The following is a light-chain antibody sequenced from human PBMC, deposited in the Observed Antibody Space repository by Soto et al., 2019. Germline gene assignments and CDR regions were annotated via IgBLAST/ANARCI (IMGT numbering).Light chain of an antibody. Sequence: EIVMTQSPATLSVSPGERATLFCRASQSVRSNFLAWYQQKPGQAPRLLIYSASTRATDIPARFSGSGCGTEFTLTISSLQSEDFAVYYCQQYSAWPLTFGGGTKVEIK. V-gene: IGKV3-15*01. CDR1: QSVRSN. CDR2: SAS. CDR3: QQYSAWPLT. J-gene: IGKJ4*01.